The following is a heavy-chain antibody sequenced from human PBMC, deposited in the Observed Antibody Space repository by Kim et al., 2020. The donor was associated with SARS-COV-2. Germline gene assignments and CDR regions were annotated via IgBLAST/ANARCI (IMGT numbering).Heavy chain of an antibody. CDR1: GFTFSSYA. V-gene: IGHV3-23*01. Sequence: GGSLRLSCVASGFTFSSYAMHWVRQAPGKGLEWVSVISGGSASTYYADSVKGRFTISRDTSKNTLYLQMNSLRGEDTAVYYCAKDRDYYDSSGYKYCFGYWGQGTMVTVSS. CDR2: ISGGSAST. J-gene: IGHJ4*01. D-gene: IGHD3-22*01. CDR3: AKDRDYYDSSGYKYCFGY.